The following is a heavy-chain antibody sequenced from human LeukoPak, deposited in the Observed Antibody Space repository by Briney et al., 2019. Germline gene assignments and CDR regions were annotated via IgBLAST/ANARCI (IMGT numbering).Heavy chain of an antibody. Sequence: GGSLRLSCAASGVTFSSYAMNWVRQAPGKGLEWVSGISGSGGSTYYADSVKGRFTISRDNSKNTLYLQMNSLRAEDTAVYYCAKDRAAARIGATPTYYFDYWGQGTLVTVSS. D-gene: IGHD1-26*01. V-gene: IGHV3-23*01. CDR3: AKDRAAARIGATPTYYFDY. J-gene: IGHJ4*02. CDR2: ISGSGGST. CDR1: GVTFSSYA.